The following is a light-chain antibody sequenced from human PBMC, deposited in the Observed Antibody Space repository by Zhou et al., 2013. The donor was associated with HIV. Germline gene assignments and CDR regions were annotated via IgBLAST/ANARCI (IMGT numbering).Light chain of an antibody. CDR2: EAS. Sequence: IQLTQSPSSLSASVGDRVTITCRAGQGINSALAWYQQKPGKTPKLLIHEASSLQSGVPSRFSGSGSGTDFTLTISSLQPEDFATYYCQQSYSTPRTFGQGPRWKSN. J-gene: IGKJ1*01. V-gene: IGKV1-13*02. CDR3: QQSYSTPRT. CDR1: QGINSA.